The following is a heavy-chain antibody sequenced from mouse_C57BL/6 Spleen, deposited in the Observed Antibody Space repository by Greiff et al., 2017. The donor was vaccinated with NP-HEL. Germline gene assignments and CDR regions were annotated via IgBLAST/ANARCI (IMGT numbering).Heavy chain of an antibody. J-gene: IGHJ1*03. CDR3: ARKANSYWYFDV. CDR1: GYAFSSYW. CDR2: IYPGDGDT. Sequence: LVKPGASVKISCKASGYAFSSYWMNWVKQRPGKGLEWIGQIYPGDGDTNYNGKFKGKATLTADKSSSTAYMQLSSLTSEDSAVYFCARKANSYWYFDVWGTGTTVTVSS. D-gene: IGHD3-2*02. V-gene: IGHV1-80*01.